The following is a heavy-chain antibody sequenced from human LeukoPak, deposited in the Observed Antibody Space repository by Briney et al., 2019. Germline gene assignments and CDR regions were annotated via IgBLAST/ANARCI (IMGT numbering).Heavy chain of an antibody. V-gene: IGHV3-30*18. Sequence: GGSLRLSCAASGFTFSSYGMHWVRQAPGKGLEWVAVISYDGSNKYYADSVKGRFTISRDNSKNTLYLQMNSLRAEDTAVYYCAKGGGDSSGWTLDYWGQGTLVTVSS. D-gene: IGHD6-19*01. CDR2: ISYDGSNK. J-gene: IGHJ4*02. CDR1: GFTFSSYG. CDR3: AKGGGDSSGWTLDY.